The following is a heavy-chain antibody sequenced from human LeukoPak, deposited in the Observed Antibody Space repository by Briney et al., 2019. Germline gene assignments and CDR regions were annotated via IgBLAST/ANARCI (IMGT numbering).Heavy chain of an antibody. D-gene: IGHD2-15*01. J-gene: IGHJ3*02. V-gene: IGHV3-23*01. CDR1: GFTFSSYA. CDR3: AKAAPLVVAAPGAFDI. CDR2: ISGSGGST. Sequence: GGSLRLSCAASGFTFSSYAMSWVRQAPGKGLEWVSAISGSGGSTYYADSVKGRFTISRDNSKNTLYLQMNSLRAEDTAVYYCAKAAPLVVAAPGAFDIWGQGTMVTVSS.